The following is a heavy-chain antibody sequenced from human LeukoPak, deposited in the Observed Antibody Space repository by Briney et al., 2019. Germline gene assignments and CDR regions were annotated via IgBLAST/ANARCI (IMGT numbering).Heavy chain of an antibody. CDR1: GYSFTNYW. J-gene: IGHJ4*02. V-gene: IGHV5-51*01. Sequence: GESLKISCKGSGYSFTNYWIGWVRQMPGKGLEWMGIIYPGDSDTKYSPSYQGQVTISANKSINTAYLQWSSLKASDTAMYFCARRPLTHGNFDYWGQGTLVTVSS. CDR2: IYPGDSDT. CDR3: ARRPLTHGNFDY. D-gene: IGHD1-14*01.